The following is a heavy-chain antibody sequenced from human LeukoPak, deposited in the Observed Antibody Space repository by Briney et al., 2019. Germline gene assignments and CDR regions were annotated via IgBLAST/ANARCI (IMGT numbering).Heavy chain of an antibody. D-gene: IGHD2-8*01. V-gene: IGHV1-18*04. CDR2: ISAYNGNT. J-gene: IGHJ4*02. CDR3: ARTLYCTNGVCYPFDY. CDR1: GYTFTGYH. Sequence: ASVKVSCKASGYTFTGYHLHWVRQAPGQGLEWMGWISAYNGNTNYAQKLQGRVTMTTDTSTSTAYMELRSLRSDDTAVYYCARTLYCTNGVCYPFDYWGQGTLVAVSS.